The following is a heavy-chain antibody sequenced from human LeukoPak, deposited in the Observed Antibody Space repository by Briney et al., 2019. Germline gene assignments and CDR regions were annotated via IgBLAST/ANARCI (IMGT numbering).Heavy chain of an antibody. J-gene: IGHJ4*02. V-gene: IGHV3-15*01. D-gene: IGHD1-26*01. CDR2: IKSKTDGGTT. CDR3: TTAGWELYYFDY. CDR1: GFTLSNAW. Sequence: GGSLRLSCAASGFTLSNAWMSWVRQAPGKGLEGVGRIKSKTDGGTTDYAAPVKGRFTISRDDSKNTLYLQMNSLKTEDTAVYYCTTAGWELYYFDYWGQGTLVTVSS.